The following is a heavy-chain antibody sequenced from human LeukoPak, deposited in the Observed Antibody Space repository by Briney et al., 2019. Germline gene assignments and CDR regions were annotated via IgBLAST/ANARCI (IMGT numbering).Heavy chain of an antibody. CDR1: GFTVSSKY. D-gene: IGHD4-17*01. CDR3: ARGGPSTTVTTSYSFFYMDV. CDR2: IYSDGYT. J-gene: IGHJ6*03. V-gene: IGHV3-53*01. Sequence: PGGSLRLSCAASGFTVSSKYMSWVCQAPGKGLEWVSVIYSDGYTYYAESVKGRFTISRDNFKNTMYVQMNSLRAEDTAVYYCARGGPSTTVTTSYSFFYMDVWGKGTTVTVSS.